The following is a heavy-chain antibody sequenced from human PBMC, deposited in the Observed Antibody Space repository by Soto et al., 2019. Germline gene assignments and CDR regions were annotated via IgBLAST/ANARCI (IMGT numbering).Heavy chain of an antibody. D-gene: IGHD5-12*01. Sequence: GGSLRLSCAASGFTFSSYAMHWVRQAPGKGLEWVAVISYDGSNKYYADSVKGRFTISRDNSKNTLYLQMNSLRAEDTAVYYCARDEVVATILSEVFCGMDVWGQGTTVTVSS. CDR3: ARDEVVATILSEVFCGMDV. CDR1: GFTFSSYA. V-gene: IGHV3-30-3*01. CDR2: ISYDGSNK. J-gene: IGHJ6*02.